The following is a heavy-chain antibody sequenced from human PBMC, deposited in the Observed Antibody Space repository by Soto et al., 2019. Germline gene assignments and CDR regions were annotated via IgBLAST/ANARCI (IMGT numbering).Heavy chain of an antibody. V-gene: IGHV3-23*01. CDR1: GFTFSTYA. CDR2: ISSSSGST. CDR3: AKQPLKVPLRFDY. J-gene: IGHJ4*02. D-gene: IGHD6-25*01. Sequence: PGGSLRLSCAASGFTFSTYAMAWVRQAPGKGLEWGSSISSSSGSTFYADSVKGRFTISRDNSENTLSVQMNSLRAEDTAVYYCAKQPLKVPLRFDYWGQGTLVTVSS.